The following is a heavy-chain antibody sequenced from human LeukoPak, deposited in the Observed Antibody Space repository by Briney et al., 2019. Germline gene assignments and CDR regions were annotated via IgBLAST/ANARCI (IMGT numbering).Heavy chain of an antibody. D-gene: IGHD5-12*01. CDR1: GFTFSSYG. V-gene: IGHV3-30*18. Sequence: GRSLRLSCAASGFTFSSYGMHWVRQAPGKGLEWVAVIPYDGRNKYYADSVKGRFTISRDNSKNTLYLQMNSLRAEDTAVYYCAKEPYSGYPYFDYWGQGTLVTVSS. J-gene: IGHJ4*02. CDR3: AKEPYSGYPYFDY. CDR2: IPYDGRNK.